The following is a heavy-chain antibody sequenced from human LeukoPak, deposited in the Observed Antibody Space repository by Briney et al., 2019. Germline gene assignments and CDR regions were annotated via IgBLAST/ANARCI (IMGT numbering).Heavy chain of an antibody. CDR2: INPNSGGT. D-gene: IGHD2-2*01. J-gene: IGHJ4*02. CDR3: ARVAGYCSSTSCYHIDY. CDR1: GYTFTGYY. Sequence: ASVKVSCKASGYTFTGYYMHWVRQAPGQGLEWMGWINPNSGGTNYAQKFQGRVTITRDTSISTAYMELSRLRSDDTAVYYCARVAGYCSSTSCYHIDYWGQGTLVTVSS. V-gene: IGHV1-2*02.